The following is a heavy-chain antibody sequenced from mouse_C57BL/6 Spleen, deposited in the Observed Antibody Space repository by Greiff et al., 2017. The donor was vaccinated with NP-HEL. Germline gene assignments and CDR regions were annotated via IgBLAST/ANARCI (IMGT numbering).Heavy chain of an antibody. Sequence: EVQLHQSGPELVQPGASVKMSCKASGHTFTDYNMHWVKQSHGKSLEWIGYINPNNGGTSYNQKFKGKATLTVNKSSSTAYMELRSRTSEDSAVYYCATGTSPFAYWGQGTLVTVSA. V-gene: IGHV1-22*01. CDR1: GHTFTDYN. CDR3: ATGTSPFAY. D-gene: IGHD4-1*01. CDR2: INPNNGGT. J-gene: IGHJ3*01.